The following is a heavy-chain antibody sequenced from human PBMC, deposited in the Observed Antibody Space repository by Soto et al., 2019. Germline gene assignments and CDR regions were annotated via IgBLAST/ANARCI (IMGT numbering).Heavy chain of an antibody. V-gene: IGHV4-30-2*01. D-gene: IGHD2-15*01. J-gene: IGHJ5*02. CDR3: ARGINVVVAAKYGGGWFDP. CDR2: IYHSGST. Sequence: PSETLSLTCAVSGGSISSGGYSWSWIRQPPGKGLEWIGYIYHSGSTYYNPSLKSRVTISVDRSKNQFSLKLSSVTAADTAVYYCARGINVVVAAKYGGGWFDPWGQGTLVTVSS. CDR1: GGSISSGGYS.